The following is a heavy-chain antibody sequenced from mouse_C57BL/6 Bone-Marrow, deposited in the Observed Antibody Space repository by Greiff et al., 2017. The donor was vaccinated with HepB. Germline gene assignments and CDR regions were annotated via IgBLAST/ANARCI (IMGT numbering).Heavy chain of an antibody. V-gene: IGHV1-5*01. CDR3: TRSNYYSSCPFDY. Sequence: EVQLVESGAVLVRPGASVKMSCKTSGYTFTSYWMPWVKQRPGQGLEWIGAIYPGNSDTSYNQKFKGKAKLTVVTSATTAYMELSSLTNEDSAVYYCTRSNYYSSCPFDYWGQGTTLTVSS. CDR1: GYTFTSYW. J-gene: IGHJ2*01. D-gene: IGHD1-1*01. CDR2: IYPGNSDT.